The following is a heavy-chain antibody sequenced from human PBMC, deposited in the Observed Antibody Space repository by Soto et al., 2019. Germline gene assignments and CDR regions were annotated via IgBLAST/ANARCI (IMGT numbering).Heavy chain of an antibody. CDR1: GVTFSNYA. Sequence: EVQLLESGGGLVQPGGSLRLSCAASGVTFSNYAMSWVRQAPGRRLEWVSAITGSGDGTYYADSVKGRFTISRDNFNSTLYLHMTSLRAEGTAGYYCAIGKRGSPYGYFDCWGQGTLVSVSS. J-gene: IGHJ4*02. CDR2: ITGSGDGT. D-gene: IGHD5-18*01. CDR3: AIGKRGSPYGYFDC. V-gene: IGHV3-23*01.